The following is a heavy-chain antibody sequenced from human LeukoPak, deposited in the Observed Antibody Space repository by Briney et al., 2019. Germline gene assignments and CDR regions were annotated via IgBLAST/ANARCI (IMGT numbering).Heavy chain of an antibody. CDR1: GGSTSSYY. Sequence: PSETLSLTCTVSGGSTSSYYWNWIRQPPGKGLEWIGYIYYSGSTTYNPSLQSRVTMSIDTSKKEFSLQLTAVTAADTATYYCARGFXEWEXLDPWGQXTLVTVS. J-gene: IGHJ5*02. CDR3: ARGFXEWEXLDP. V-gene: IGHV4-59*01. D-gene: IGHD1-26*01. CDR2: IYYSGST.